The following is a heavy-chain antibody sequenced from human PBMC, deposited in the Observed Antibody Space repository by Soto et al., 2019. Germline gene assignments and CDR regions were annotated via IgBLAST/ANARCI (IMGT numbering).Heavy chain of an antibody. V-gene: IGHV3-66*01. CDR3: ARDYLVVVAAKGSYYMDV. D-gene: IGHD2-15*01. Sequence: GGSLRLSCAASGFTVSSNYMSWVRQAPGKGLEWVSVIYSGGSTYYADSVKGRFTISRDNSKNTLYLQMNSLRAEDTAVYYCARDYLVVVAAKGSYYMDVWGKGTTVTVSS. CDR2: IYSGGST. CDR1: GFTVSSNY. J-gene: IGHJ6*03.